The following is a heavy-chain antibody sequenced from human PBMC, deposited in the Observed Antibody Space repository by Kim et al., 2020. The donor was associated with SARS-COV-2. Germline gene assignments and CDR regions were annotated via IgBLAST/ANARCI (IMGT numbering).Heavy chain of an antibody. D-gene: IGHD3-9*01. V-gene: IGHV6-1*01. J-gene: IGHJ4*02. CDR2: N. CDR3: AGDGPGYFYFNY. Sequence: NEYAVSVKSRITSNPDTSKNQFSLQLDSVTPEDTAVYYCAGDGPGYFYFNYWGQGTLVTVSS.